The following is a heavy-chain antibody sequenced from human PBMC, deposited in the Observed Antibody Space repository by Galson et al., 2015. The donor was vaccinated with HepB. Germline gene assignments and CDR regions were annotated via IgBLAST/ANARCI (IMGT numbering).Heavy chain of an antibody. CDR2: INPYSGGT. V-gene: IGHV1-2*06. Sequence: SVKVSCKASRYTFTAYYIHWVRQAPGHGLEWMGRINPYSGGTNYAQKFQGRVTMTRDTSITTAYMELSRLRSDDTAVYYCARGGAVGGSKFNWFDPWGQGTLVTVSS. D-gene: IGHD2-15*01. CDR1: RYTFTAYY. J-gene: IGHJ5*02. CDR3: ARGGAVGGSKFNWFDP.